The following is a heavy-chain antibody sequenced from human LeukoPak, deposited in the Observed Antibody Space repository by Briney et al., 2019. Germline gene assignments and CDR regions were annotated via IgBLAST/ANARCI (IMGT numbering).Heavy chain of an antibody. J-gene: IGHJ3*02. Sequence: GGSLRLSCAASGFTFSRYAMNWVRQAPGKGLEWVSAITSGGDSTFYAHSVKGRFTISRDNSKNTLYLQMNSLRAEDTAVYYCARVFRWAVDIWGQGTMVTVSS. CDR1: GFTFSRYA. D-gene: IGHD4-23*01. CDR2: ITSGGDST. V-gene: IGHV3-23*01. CDR3: ARVFRWAVDI.